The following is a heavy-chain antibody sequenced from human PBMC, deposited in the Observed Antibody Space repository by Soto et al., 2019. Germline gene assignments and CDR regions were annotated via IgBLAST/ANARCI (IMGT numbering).Heavy chain of an antibody. Sequence: EVQLVESGGGLIQPGGSLRLSCAASGFSVSAKYMIWVRQAPGKGLEWVSVIYLGGYTNHADPVKGRFTISRDNVKNTVSLQMSSLRAEDTAVYYCAASVTTPGGFDVWVQGTEVTVSS. CDR1: GFSVSAKY. J-gene: IGHJ3*01. CDR2: IYLGGYT. V-gene: IGHV3-53*01. CDR3: AASVTTPGGFDV. D-gene: IGHD4-17*01.